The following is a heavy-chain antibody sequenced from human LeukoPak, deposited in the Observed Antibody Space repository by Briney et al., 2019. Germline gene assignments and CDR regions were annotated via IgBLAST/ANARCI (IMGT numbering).Heavy chain of an antibody. CDR2: IYTSGST. Sequence: SETLSLTCTVSGGSISSGSYYWSWIRQPAGKGLEWIGRIYTSGSTNYNPSLKSRVTISVDTSKNQFSLKLSSVTAADTAVYYCARVHDSPPGYYYYYMDVWGKGTTVTVSS. V-gene: IGHV4-61*02. D-gene: IGHD3-22*01. CDR3: ARVHDSPPGYYYYYMDV. CDR1: GGSISSGSYY. J-gene: IGHJ6*03.